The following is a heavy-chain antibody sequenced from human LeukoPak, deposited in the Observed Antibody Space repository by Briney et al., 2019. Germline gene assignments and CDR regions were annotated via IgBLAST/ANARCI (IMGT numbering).Heavy chain of an antibody. Sequence: GGSPRLSCAASGFTFSVYGMSWVRQAPGKGLEWVSHISSGRSVMNYADSVKGRFTISRDNGKNSVYLQMNSLRDEDTAVHYCAGGVYGYNAFDYWGQGTLVSVSS. D-gene: IGHD5/OR15-5a*01. J-gene: IGHJ4*02. CDR2: ISSGRSVM. CDR1: GFTFSVYG. CDR3: AGGVYGYNAFDY. V-gene: IGHV3-48*02.